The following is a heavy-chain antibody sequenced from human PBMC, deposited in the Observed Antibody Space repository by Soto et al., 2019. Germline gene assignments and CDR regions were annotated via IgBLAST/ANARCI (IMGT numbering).Heavy chain of an antibody. D-gene: IGHD6-19*01. Sequence: QVQLVQSGAEVKKPGASVKVSCKASGYTFTSYDINWVRQATGQGLEWMGWMNPNSGNTGYAQKFQGRVTMTRNTSLSTAYVELSSLRFEDTAVYYCARERSSGWYVDYWGQGTRVTVSS. CDR3: ARERSSGWYVDY. J-gene: IGHJ4*02. CDR1: GYTFTSYD. V-gene: IGHV1-8*01. CDR2: MNPNSGNT.